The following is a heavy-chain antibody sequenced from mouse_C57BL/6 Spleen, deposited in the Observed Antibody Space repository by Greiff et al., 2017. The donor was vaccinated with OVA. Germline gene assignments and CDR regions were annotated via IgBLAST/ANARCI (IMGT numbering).Heavy chain of an antibody. V-gene: IGHV1-5*01. CDR2: IYPGNSAT. Sequence: EVQLQESGTVLARPGASVKMSCKTSGYTFTSYWMHWVKQRPGQGLEWIGAIYPGNSATSYNQKFKGKAKLTAVTSASTAYLELSSLTNEDSAVYYCTSGGVTDWCFDDWGTGTTVTVSS. J-gene: IGHJ1*03. D-gene: IGHD2-2*01. CDR3: TSGGVTDWCFDD. CDR1: GYTFTSYW.